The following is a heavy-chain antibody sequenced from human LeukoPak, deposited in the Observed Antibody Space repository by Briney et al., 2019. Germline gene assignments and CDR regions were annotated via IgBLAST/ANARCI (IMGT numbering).Heavy chain of an antibody. J-gene: IGHJ4*02. D-gene: IGHD3-22*01. CDR3: ARRWPHSSGYYLFDY. CDR1: GGTFSSHG. CDR2: IIPIFGAT. V-gene: IGHV1-69*05. Sequence: GASVKVSCKASGGTFSSHGLSWVRQAPGQGLEWMGGIIPIFGATNYAQNFQGRVTITMDESTSTAYMELSSLRADDTAVYYCARRWPHSSGYYLFDYWGQGTLLTVSS.